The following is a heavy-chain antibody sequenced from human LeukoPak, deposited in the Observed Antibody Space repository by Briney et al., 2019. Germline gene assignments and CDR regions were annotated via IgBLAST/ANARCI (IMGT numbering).Heavy chain of an antibody. J-gene: IGHJ6*03. D-gene: IGHD6-19*01. V-gene: IGHV5-51*01. Sequence: GESLKISCKGSGYSFASYWIGWVRQMPGKGLEWMGIIYPGDSDTRYSPSFQGQVTISADKSISTAYLQWSSLKASDTAMYYCARLRYSSGWYGVYYYMDAWGKGTTVTISS. CDR3: ARLRYSSGWYGVYYYMDA. CDR2: IYPGDSDT. CDR1: GYSFASYW.